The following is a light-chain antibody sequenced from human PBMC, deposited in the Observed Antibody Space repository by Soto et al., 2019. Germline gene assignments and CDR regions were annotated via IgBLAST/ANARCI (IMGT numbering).Light chain of an antibody. CDR2: DAS. CDR1: QSVRSY. V-gene: IGKV3-15*01. J-gene: IGKJ1*01. CDR3: QQYDNWPPWT. Sequence: ILMTQSPATLSVSPGERATLSCRASQSVRSYLAWYQQKPGQAPRLLIYDASTRATGIPARFSGSGSGTEFTLTISSLQSEDFAVYYCQQYDNWPPWTFGQGTKVEI.